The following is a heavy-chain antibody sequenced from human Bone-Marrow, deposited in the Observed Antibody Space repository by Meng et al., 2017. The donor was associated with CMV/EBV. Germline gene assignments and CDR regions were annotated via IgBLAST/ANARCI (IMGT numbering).Heavy chain of an antibody. CDR1: GGSFSGYY. D-gene: IGHD6-13*01. V-gene: IGHV4-34*01. J-gene: IGHJ4*02. Sequence: SETLSLTCAVYGGSFSGYYWSWIRQPPGKGLEWIGEINHSGSTNYNPSLKSRVTISVDTSKNQFSLKLSSVTAADTAVYYCARSGYSSSWCGLCGQGTLVTVSS. CDR3: ARSGYSSSWCGL. CDR2: INHSGST.